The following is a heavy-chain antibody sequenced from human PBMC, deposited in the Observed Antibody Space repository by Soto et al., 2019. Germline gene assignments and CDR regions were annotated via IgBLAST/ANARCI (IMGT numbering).Heavy chain of an antibody. CDR2: IWYDGSNK. Sequence: PGGSLRLSCAASGFTFSSYGMHWVRQAPGKGLEWVAVIWYDGSNKYYADSVKGRFTISRDNSKNTLYLQMNSLRAEDTAVYYCARDEGSFHYYYYGMDVWGQGTTVTVSS. CDR3: ARDEGSFHYYYYGMDV. J-gene: IGHJ6*02. D-gene: IGHD3-10*01. V-gene: IGHV3-33*01. CDR1: GFTFSSYG.